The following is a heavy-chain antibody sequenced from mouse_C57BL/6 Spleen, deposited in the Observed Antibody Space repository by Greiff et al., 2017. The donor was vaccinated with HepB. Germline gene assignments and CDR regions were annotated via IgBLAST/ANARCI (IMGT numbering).Heavy chain of an antibody. D-gene: IGHD3-2*02. Sequence: QVQLQQSGPELVKPGASVKISCKASGYAFSSSWMNWVKQRPGKGLEWIGRIYPGDGDTNYNEKFKGKATLTADKSSSTAYMELRSLTSEDSAVYFCAGTDSSGYFDYWGQGTTLTVSS. V-gene: IGHV1-82*01. CDR2: IYPGDGDT. CDR1: GYAFSSSW. CDR3: AGTDSSGYFDY. J-gene: IGHJ2*01.